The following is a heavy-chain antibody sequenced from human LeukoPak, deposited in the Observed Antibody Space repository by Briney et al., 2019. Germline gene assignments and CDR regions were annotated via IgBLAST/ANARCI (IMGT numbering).Heavy chain of an antibody. CDR3: AKDTVTTLDY. Sequence: GGSLRLSCEASGFTFTNAWMNWVRQAPGKGLEWVSAISGSGGSTYYADSVKGRFTISRDNSKNTLYLQMNSLRAEDTAVYYCAKDTVTTLDYWGQGTLVTVSS. D-gene: IGHD4-17*01. V-gene: IGHV3-23*01. CDR2: ISGSGGST. J-gene: IGHJ4*02. CDR1: GFTFTNAW.